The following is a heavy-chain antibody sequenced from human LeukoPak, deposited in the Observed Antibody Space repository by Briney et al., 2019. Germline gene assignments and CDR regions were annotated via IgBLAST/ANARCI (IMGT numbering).Heavy chain of an antibody. Sequence: SETLSLTCTVSGGSISSSSYYWGWIRQPPGKGLEWIGSIYYSGSTYYNPSLKSRVTISVDTSKNQFSLKLSSVTAADTAVYYCARRGSRVVVHSPSNWFDPWGQGTLVTVSS. CDR1: GGSISSSSYY. J-gene: IGHJ5*02. CDR2: IYYSGST. V-gene: IGHV4-39*01. CDR3: ARRGSRVVVHSPSNWFDP. D-gene: IGHD3-22*01.